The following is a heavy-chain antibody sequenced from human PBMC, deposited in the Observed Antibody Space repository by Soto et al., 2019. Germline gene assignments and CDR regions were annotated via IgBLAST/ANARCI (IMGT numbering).Heavy chain of an antibody. D-gene: IGHD3-22*01. Sequence: PSETLSLTCAVSGYSISSGYYWGLLRQPPGKGLEWIGSIYHVGSTYYNPSLNSRVTLSIDMTNNHASLILNSVTAADTAVYYCARVGPWVPYYYDSSPYTFENWFDPWGQGTLVTVSS. V-gene: IGHV4-38-2*01. CDR3: ARVGPWVPYYYDSSPYTFENWFDP. J-gene: IGHJ5*02. CDR1: GYSISSGYY. CDR2: IYHVGST.